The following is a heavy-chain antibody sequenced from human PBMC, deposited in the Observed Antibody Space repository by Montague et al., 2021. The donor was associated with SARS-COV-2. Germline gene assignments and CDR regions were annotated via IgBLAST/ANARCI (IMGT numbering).Heavy chain of an antibody. V-gene: IGHV3-23*01. CDR2: IKGGGAGA. CDR1: GFTFSNFA. D-gene: IGHD3-16*01. Sequence: SLRLSCAASGFTFSNFAMTWVRLAPGKGLEWVSSIKGGGAGAHYAASVTGRFTISRDNSKDTLFLYLNSLRVEDTAVYYCAKHLDSWGSDALDLWGQGTMVTVSS. J-gene: IGHJ3*01. CDR3: AKHLDSWGSDALDL.